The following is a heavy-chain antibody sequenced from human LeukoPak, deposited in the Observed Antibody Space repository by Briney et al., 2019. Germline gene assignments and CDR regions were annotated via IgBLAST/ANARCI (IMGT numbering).Heavy chain of an antibody. CDR1: GFTFSSYA. Sequence: GGPLRLSCAASGFTFSSYAMSWVRQAPGKGLEWVSAISGSGGSTYYADSVKGRFTISRDNSKNTLYPQMNSLRAEDTAVYYCAKGGYDSSGYPNEFDYWGQGTLVTVSS. J-gene: IGHJ4*02. CDR3: AKGGYDSSGYPNEFDY. V-gene: IGHV3-23*01. D-gene: IGHD3-22*01. CDR2: ISGSGGST.